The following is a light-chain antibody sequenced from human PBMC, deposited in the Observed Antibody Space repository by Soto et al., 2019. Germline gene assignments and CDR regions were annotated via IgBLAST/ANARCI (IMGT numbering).Light chain of an antibody. CDR1: QSVSSN. J-gene: IGKJ1*01. Sequence: EIVMTQSPATLSVSPGERATLACRASQSVSSNLAWYQQKPGQAPRLLIYGASTRATGIPARFSGSGSWTEFTLTISSLLYEDVSVYYCQQYNNWPPWTFGQGTKVEIK. V-gene: IGKV3-15*01. CDR3: QQYNNWPPWT. CDR2: GAS.